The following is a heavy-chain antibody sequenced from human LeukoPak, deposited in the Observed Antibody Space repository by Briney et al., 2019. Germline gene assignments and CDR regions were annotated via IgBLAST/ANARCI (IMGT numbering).Heavy chain of an antibody. D-gene: IGHD5-24*01. J-gene: IGHJ4*02. CDR3: ARGVVDMATSFGY. V-gene: IGHV4-61*02. CDR2: IFTSGST. Sequence: SQTLSLTCTVSGASIGSGPYYWSWIRQPAGKPLEWIGRIFTSGSTNYNPSLKSRVTISLDTSKNQFSLNLSSVIAADTAMYYCARGVVDMATSFGYWGQGTLVTVSS. CDR1: GASIGSGPYY.